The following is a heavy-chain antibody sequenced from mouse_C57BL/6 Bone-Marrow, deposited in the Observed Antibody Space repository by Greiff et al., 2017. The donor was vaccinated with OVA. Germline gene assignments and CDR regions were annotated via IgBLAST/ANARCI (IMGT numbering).Heavy chain of an antibody. J-gene: IGHJ3*01. V-gene: IGHV1-59*01. CDR2: IDPSDSYT. Sequence: QVQLQQSGAELVRPGTSVKLSCKASGYTFTSYWMHWVKQRPGQGLEWIGVIDPSDSYTNYNQKFKGKATLTVDTSSSTAYMQLSSLTSEDSAVYYCARSRDWDPSWFAYWGQGTLVTVSA. CDR1: GYTFTSYW. CDR3: ARSRDWDPSWFAY. D-gene: IGHD4-1*01.